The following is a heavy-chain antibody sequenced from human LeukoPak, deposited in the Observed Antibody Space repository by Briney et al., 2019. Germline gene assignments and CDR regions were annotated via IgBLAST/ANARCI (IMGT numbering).Heavy chain of an antibody. CDR1: GFTFDDYA. Sequence: GRSLRLSCAASGFTFDDYAMHWLRQAPGKGLEWVSGISWNSGSICYADSVKGRFTISRDNAKNSLYLQMNSLRAEDTALYYCAKGEGDYENYYYYGMDVWGQGTTVTVSS. CDR3: AKGEGDYENYYYYGMDV. V-gene: IGHV3-9*01. D-gene: IGHD4-17*01. CDR2: ISWNSGSI. J-gene: IGHJ6*02.